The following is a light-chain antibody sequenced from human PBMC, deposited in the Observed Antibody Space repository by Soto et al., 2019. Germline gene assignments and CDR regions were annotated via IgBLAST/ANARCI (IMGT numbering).Light chain of an antibody. CDR3: QQYNSWPPIT. Sequence: EIVMTQSPATLSVSPGEGVTLSCRASESVRSKVAWYQQKPGRAPRLLIYGSSTRATGIPDRFRGSGSGTEYTLTISSLQSEDFAVYYCQQYNSWPPITFGQGTRLEI. V-gene: IGKV3-15*01. CDR2: GSS. CDR1: ESVRSK. J-gene: IGKJ5*01.